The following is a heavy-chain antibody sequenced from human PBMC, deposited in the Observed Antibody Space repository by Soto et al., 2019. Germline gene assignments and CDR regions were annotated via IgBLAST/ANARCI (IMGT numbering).Heavy chain of an antibody. D-gene: IGHD4-17*01. CDR1: GFTFSGNV. V-gene: IGHV3-30*18. Sequence: QEQLVASGGGVVQPGRSRRLSCAASGFTFSGNVMHWVRQAPGKGLEWVAVISHDGDKKYYGDSVKGRFTVSRDNSRNPLLLLMESQRPGDDAILYGAKTGLNDYAGIDVWGHGTKVVVSS. CDR2: ISHDGDKK. J-gene: IGHJ6*02. CDR3: AKTGLNDYAGIDV.